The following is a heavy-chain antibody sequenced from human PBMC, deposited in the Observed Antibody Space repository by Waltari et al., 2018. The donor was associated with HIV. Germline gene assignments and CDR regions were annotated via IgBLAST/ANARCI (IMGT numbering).Heavy chain of an antibody. CDR3: ARGGGSSSWYRVDYYGMDV. CDR1: GGSISSGGYY. CDR2: IYYSGST. J-gene: IGHJ6*02. D-gene: IGHD6-13*01. V-gene: IGHV4-31*03. Sequence: QVQLQESGPGLVKPSQTLSLTCTVSGGSISSGGYYWSWIRQHPGKGLEWIGYIYYSGSTYYNPSLKSRVTISVDTSKNQFSLKLSSVTAADTAVYYCARGGGSSSWYRVDYYGMDVWGQGTTVTVSS.